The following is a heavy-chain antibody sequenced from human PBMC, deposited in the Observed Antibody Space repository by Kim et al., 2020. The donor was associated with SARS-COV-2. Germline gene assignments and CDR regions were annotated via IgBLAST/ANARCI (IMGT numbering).Heavy chain of an antibody. D-gene: IGHD3-16*01. J-gene: IGHJ6*02. CDR3: ATELGDQTYYYYYGMDV. Sequence: LKGRVTISVDTSKNQFSLKLSSVTAADTAVYYCATELGDQTYYYYYGMDVWGQGTTVTVSS. V-gene: IGHV4-34*01.